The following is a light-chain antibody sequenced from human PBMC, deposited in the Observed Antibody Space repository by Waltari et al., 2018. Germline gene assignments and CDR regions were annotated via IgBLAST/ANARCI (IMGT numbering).Light chain of an antibody. CDR2: RVS. V-gene: IGKV2-29*02. CDR1: QSLLHSNGNTY. Sequence: DIVMTQTPLSLPVAPGEPAPISCRSSQSLLHSNGNTYLYWYLQKPGQPPRLLIHRVSNRFSGVPDRFSGSGSGTDFTLKISSVKAEDVGVYYCTHALETPFTFGPGTKLHI. J-gene: IGKJ3*01. CDR3: THALETPFT.